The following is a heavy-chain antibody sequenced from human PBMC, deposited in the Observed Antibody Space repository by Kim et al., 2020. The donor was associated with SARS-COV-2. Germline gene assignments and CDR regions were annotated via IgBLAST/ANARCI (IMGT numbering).Heavy chain of an antibody. V-gene: IGHV3-53*01. CDR3: ARVMGATPYRELFRQTNWFDP. J-gene: IGHJ5*02. D-gene: IGHD1-26*01. Sequence: FTISRDNSKNTLYLQMNSLRAEDTAVYYCARVMGATPYRELFRQTNWFDPWGQGTLVTVSS.